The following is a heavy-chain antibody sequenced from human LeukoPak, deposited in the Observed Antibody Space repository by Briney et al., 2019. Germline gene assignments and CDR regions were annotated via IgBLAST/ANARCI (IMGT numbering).Heavy chain of an antibody. D-gene: IGHD3-10*01. J-gene: IGHJ5*02. CDR2: IYPGDSDI. Sequence: GESLKISCKGSGYTFTRYWIGWVRQMPGKGLEWMGIIYPGDSDIRYSPSFQGQVTISVDKSISTAYLQWSSLKASDTAMYYCARLGGVRGTAWFDPWGQGTLVTVSS. CDR1: GYTFTRYW. V-gene: IGHV5-51*01. CDR3: ARLGGVRGTAWFDP.